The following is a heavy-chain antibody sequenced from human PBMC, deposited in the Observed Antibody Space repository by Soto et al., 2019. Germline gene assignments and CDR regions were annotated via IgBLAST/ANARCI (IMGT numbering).Heavy chain of an antibody. CDR1: GFTFSSSY. Sequence: PGGSLRLSCAASGFTFSSSYMHWVRQAPGKGPVWVSRINSDGTITNYADSVKGRFTISRDNAKNTLYLQMNSLRAEDTAVYFCTTYSTGWPTWGQG. V-gene: IGHV3-74*01. D-gene: IGHD6-19*01. J-gene: IGHJ5*02. CDR2: INSDGTIT. CDR3: TTYSTGWPT.